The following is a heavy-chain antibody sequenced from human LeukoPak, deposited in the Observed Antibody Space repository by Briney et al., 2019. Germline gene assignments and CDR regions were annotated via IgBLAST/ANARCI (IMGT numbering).Heavy chain of an antibody. V-gene: IGHV4-39*07. CDR3: ARYGFGELLVFDY. Sequence: ETLSLTCTVSGGSISSSSYYWGWIRQPPGKGLEWIGSIYYSGSTYYNPSLKSRVTISVDTSKNQFSLKLSSVTAADTAVYYCARYGFGELLVFDYWGQGTLVTVSS. CDR2: IYYSGST. J-gene: IGHJ4*02. D-gene: IGHD3-10*01. CDR1: GGSISSSSYY.